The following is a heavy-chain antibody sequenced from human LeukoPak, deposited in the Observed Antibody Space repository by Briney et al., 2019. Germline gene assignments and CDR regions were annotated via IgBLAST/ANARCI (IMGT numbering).Heavy chain of an antibody. CDR2: INHSGST. Sequence: SETLSLTCAVYGASFSGHYWSWIRQPPGKRLEWNGEINHSGSTNYNPALESRVTISVDTSKNQFFLKLGSVTAADTAVYYCARGPTYYYDSSGYYDWGQGTLVTVSS. CDR1: GASFSGHY. D-gene: IGHD3-22*01. CDR3: ARGPTYYYDSSGYYD. V-gene: IGHV4-34*01. J-gene: IGHJ4*02.